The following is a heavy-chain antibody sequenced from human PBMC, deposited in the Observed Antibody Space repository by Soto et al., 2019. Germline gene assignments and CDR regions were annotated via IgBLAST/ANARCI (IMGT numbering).Heavy chain of an antibody. D-gene: IGHD2-15*01. CDR2: ISYDGSNK. CDR3: AKDRDVVVVEDYYGMDV. V-gene: IGHV3-30*18. J-gene: IGHJ6*02. CDR1: GFTFSSYG. Sequence: QVQLVESGGGVVQPGRSLRLSCAASGFTFSSYGMHWVRQAPGKGLEWVAVISYDGSNKYYADSVKGRFTISRDNSKNTLYLQMNSLRAEDTAVYYCAKDRDVVVVEDYYGMDVWGQGTTVTVSS.